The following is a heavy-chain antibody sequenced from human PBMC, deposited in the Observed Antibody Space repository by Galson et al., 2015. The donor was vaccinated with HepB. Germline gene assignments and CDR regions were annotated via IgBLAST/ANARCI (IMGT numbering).Heavy chain of an antibody. D-gene: IGHD1-7*01. V-gene: IGHV1-8*01. Sequence: SVKVSCKASGYTFTSYDINWVRQATGQGLEWMGWMNPNSGNTGYAQKFQGRVTMTRNTSISTAYMELSSLRSEDTAVYYCARDGGRRGELFWYFDLWGRGTLVTVSS. CDR1: GYTFTSYD. CDR3: ARDGGRRGELFWYFDL. J-gene: IGHJ2*01. CDR2: MNPNSGNT.